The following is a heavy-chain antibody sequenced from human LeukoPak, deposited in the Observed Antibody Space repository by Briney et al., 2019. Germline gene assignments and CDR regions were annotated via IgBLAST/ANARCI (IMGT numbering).Heavy chain of an antibody. CDR3: ARERDPGFDY. J-gene: IGHJ4*02. CDR2: INHSGST. Sequence: SETLSLTCAVYGGSFSGYYWSWIRQPPGKGLEWIGEINHSGSTNYNPFLKSRVTISVDTSKNQFSLKLSSVTAADTAVYYCARERDPGFDYWGQGTLVTVSS. V-gene: IGHV4-34*01. CDR1: GGSFSGYY. D-gene: IGHD5-24*01.